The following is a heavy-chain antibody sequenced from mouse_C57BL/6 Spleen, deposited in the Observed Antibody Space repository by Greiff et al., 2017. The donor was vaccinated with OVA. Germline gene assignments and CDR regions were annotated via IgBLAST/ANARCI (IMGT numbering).Heavy chain of an antibody. CDR2: IDPSDSYT. D-gene: IGHD5-1*01. V-gene: IGHV1-50*01. J-gene: IGHJ2*01. CDR3: ARNSTYPDY. Sequence: QVQLQQPGAELVKPGASVKLSCKASGYTFTSYWMQWVKQRPGQGLEWIGEIDPSDSYTNYNQKFKGKATLTVDTSSSTAYMQLSSLTSEDSAVYYCARNSTYPDYWGQGTTLTVSS. CDR1: GYTFTSYW.